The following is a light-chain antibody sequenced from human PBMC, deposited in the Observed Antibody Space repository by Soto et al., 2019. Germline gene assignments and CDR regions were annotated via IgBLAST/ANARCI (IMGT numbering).Light chain of an antibody. CDR2: DVS. CDR3: GSDTSSSTLVV. V-gene: IGLV2-14*01. CDR1: SSDVGGYNY. J-gene: IGLJ2*01. Sequence: QSALTQPASVSGSPGQSITISCTGTSSDVGGYNYVSWYQQHPGKAPKLMIYDVSNRPSGVSNRFSGSKSGNTASLTISGLQAEDEADYYCGSDTSSSTLVVFGGGTKVTVL.